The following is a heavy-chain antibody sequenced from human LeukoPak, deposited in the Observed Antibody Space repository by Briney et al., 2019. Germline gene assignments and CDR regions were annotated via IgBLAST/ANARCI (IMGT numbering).Heavy chain of an antibody. CDR1: GGSFSGYY. CDR3: ASPYGIAVAGTKYYFDY. D-gene: IGHD6-19*01. V-gene: IGHV4-34*01. Sequence: SETLSLTCAVYGGSFSGYYWSWIRQPPGKGLEWIGEINHSGSTNYNPSLKSRVTISVDTSKNQFSLKLSSVTAADTAVYYCASPYGIAVAGTKYYFDYWGQGTLVTVSS. J-gene: IGHJ4*02. CDR2: INHSGST.